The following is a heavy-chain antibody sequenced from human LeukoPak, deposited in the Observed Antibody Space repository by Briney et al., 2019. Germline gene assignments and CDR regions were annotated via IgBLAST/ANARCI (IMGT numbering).Heavy chain of an antibody. CDR2: VNPSGGST. J-gene: IGHJ6*02. V-gene: IGHV1-46*01. CDR3: ARDGRVLGAPYYYYGMDV. D-gene: IGHD1-26*01. CDR1: GYTFTSYD. Sequence: ASVKVSCKASGYTFTSYDINWVRQAPGQGLEWMGIVNPSGGSTSYAQKFQGRVTMTRDTSTSTVYMDLSSLRSEDTAVYYCARDGRVLGAPYYYYGMDVWGQGTTVTVSS.